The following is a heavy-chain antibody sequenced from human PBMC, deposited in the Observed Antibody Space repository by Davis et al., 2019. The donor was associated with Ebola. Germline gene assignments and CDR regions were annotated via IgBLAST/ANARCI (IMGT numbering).Heavy chain of an antibody. CDR2: INHSGST. J-gene: IGHJ6*02. CDR3: ARIGSSSWPTYYGMDV. Sequence: GSLRLSCAVYGGSFSGYYWSWIRQPPGKGLEWIGEINHSGSTNYNPSLKSRVTISVDTSKNQFSLKLSSVTAADTAVYYCARIGSSSWPTYYGMDVWGQGTTVTVSS. CDR1: GGSFSGYY. V-gene: IGHV4-34*01. D-gene: IGHD6-13*01.